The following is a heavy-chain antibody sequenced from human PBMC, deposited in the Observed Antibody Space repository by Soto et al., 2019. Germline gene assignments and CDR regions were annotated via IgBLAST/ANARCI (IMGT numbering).Heavy chain of an antibody. Sequence: GASVKVSCKASGYTFTSYAMHWVRQAPGQRLEWMGWINAGNGNTKYSQKFQGRVTITRDTSASTAYMELSSLRSEDTAVYYCATPIGYCSSTSCMIGAFDIWGQGTMVTVSS. CDR3: ATPIGYCSSTSCMIGAFDI. J-gene: IGHJ3*02. D-gene: IGHD2-2*01. V-gene: IGHV1-3*01. CDR2: INAGNGNT. CDR1: GYTFTSYA.